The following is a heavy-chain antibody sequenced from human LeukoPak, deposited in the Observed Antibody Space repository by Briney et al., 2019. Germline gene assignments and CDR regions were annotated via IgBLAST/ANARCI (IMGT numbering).Heavy chain of an antibody. CDR2: ISYDGSNK. CDR1: GFTFSSYA. CDR3: AREVGGQQQLKRGYYGMDV. J-gene: IGHJ6*02. Sequence: GGSLRLSCAASGFTFSSYAMHWVRQAPGKGLEWVAVISYDGSNKYYADSVKGRFTISRDNSKNTLYLQMNSLRAEDTAVYYCAREVGGQQQLKRGYYGMDVWGQGTTVTVSS. D-gene: IGHD6-13*01. V-gene: IGHV3-30-3*01.